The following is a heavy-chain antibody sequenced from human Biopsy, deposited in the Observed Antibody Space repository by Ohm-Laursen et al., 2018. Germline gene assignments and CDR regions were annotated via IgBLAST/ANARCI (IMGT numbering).Heavy chain of an antibody. D-gene: IGHD3-22*01. J-gene: IGHJ5*02. CDR3: ARGDYFDSNGYFWFDP. Sequence: SLRLSCTASGFTFSNYGMHWARQAPGKGLEWVALIWYDGSNKNSEYSVKGRFTVSRDNSKNTLFLQMNNLRAEDTAVYYCARGDYFDSNGYFWFDPWGQGTLVTVSS. CDR1: GFTFSNYG. CDR2: IWYDGSNK. V-gene: IGHV3-33*01.